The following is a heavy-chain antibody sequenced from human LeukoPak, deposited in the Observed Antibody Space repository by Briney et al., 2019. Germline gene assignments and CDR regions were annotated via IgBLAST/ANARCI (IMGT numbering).Heavy chain of an antibody. Sequence: GGSLRLSCAVSGLTFSSYWMSWVRQAPGKGLEWVANIKEDGSEKYYVDSVKGRFTISRDNAKNALYLQMNSLRAEDTAVYYCAKVSLLAEGVFYWGQGTLVTVSS. D-gene: IGHD3-3*02. J-gene: IGHJ4*02. V-gene: IGHV3-7*01. CDR1: GLTFSSYW. CDR3: AKVSLLAEGVFY. CDR2: IKEDGSEK.